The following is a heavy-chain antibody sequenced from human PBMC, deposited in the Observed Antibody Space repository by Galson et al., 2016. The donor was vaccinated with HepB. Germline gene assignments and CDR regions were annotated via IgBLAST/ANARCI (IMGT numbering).Heavy chain of an antibody. CDR1: GFTLTTYA. CDR3: AQGRWSYSNTWYESFGH. V-gene: IGHV3-30-3*02. Sequence: SLRLSCAVSGFTLTTYAMHWVRQAPGKGLEWVAVISADGSTTYYADSVKGRFTISRETSNNTLYLQMNTLTPADTAVYCCAQGRWSYSNTWYESFGHWGPGSLVTVSS. D-gene: IGHD6-13*01. CDR2: ISADGSTT. J-gene: IGHJ4*02.